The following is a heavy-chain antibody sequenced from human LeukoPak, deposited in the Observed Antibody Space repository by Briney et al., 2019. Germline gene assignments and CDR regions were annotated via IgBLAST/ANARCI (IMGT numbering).Heavy chain of an antibody. CDR2: MNSNSGNT. V-gene: IGHV1-8*01. Sequence: ASVKVSCKASGYIFTSYDINWVRQATGQGLEWMGWMNSNSGNTGYAQKFQGRVTMTRNTSISTAYMELSSLRSEDTAVYYCARAIRQQLVRRYYYYYYMDVWGKGTTVTVSS. J-gene: IGHJ6*03. D-gene: IGHD6-13*01. CDR3: ARAIRQQLVRRYYYYYYMDV. CDR1: GYIFTSYD.